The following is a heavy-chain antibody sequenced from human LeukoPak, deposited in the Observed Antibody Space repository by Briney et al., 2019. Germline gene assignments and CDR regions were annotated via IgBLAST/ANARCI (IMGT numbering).Heavy chain of an antibody. V-gene: IGHV3-72*01. D-gene: IGHD5-24*01. Sequence: PGESLRLSCAASGLTFSDHHMDWVRQAPGKGPEWVGRSGTGANSYTTEYAASVEGRFTISRDDSKNSLYLQMNSLKTEDTAVYYCANFFGNNFGFWGQGTLVTVSS. J-gene: IGHJ4*02. CDR3: ANFFGNNFGF. CDR2: SGTGANSYTT. CDR1: GLTFSDHH.